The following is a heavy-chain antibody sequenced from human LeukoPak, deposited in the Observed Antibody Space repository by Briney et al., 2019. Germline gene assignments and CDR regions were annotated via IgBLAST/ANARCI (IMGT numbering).Heavy chain of an antibody. V-gene: IGHV3-21*01. CDR3: ARPRRFGDYFDY. Sequence: GGSLRLSCAASGFTFSSYSMNWVHQAPGKGLEWVSSISSSSSYIYYADSVKGRFTISRDNAKNSLYLQMNSLRAEDTAVYYCARPRRFGDYFDYWGQGTLVTVSS. D-gene: IGHD3-10*01. CDR1: GFTFSSYS. J-gene: IGHJ4*02. CDR2: ISSSSSYI.